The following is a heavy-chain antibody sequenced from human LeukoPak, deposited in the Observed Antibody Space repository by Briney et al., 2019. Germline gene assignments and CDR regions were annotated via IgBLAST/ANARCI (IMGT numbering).Heavy chain of an antibody. CDR2: INHSGST. CDR1: GGSFSGYY. Sequence: KPSETLSLTCAVYGGSFSGYYWSWIRQPPGKGLEWIGEINHSGSTNYNPSLKSRVTISVDTSKNQFSLKLSSVTAADTAVYYCARGPNYYGSGTNGWGQGTLVTVSS. CDR3: ARGPNYYGSGTNG. J-gene: IGHJ4*02. V-gene: IGHV4-34*01. D-gene: IGHD3-10*01.